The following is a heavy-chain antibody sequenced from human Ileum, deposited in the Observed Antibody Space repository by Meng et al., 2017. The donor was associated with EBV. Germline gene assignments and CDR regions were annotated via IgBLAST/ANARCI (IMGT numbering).Heavy chain of an antibody. CDR2: INESGST. Sequence: QVQHQQWGAVLLTPSETLSITCADYGGSFRGNYWSWISQSPGKRLEWIGEINESGSTNYNPSLKSRVTILMDTSKNQFSLKLTSVTAADAAVYYCRNAFCSAAAGYSDYWGQGTLVTVSS. D-gene: IGHD3-3*01. V-gene: IGHV4-34*01. CDR3: RNAFCSAAAGYSDY. J-gene: IGHJ4*02. CDR1: GGSFRGNY.